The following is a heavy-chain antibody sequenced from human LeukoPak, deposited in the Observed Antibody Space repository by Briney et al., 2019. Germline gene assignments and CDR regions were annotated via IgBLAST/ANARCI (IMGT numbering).Heavy chain of an antibody. V-gene: IGHV3-7*01. CDR3: ARDGDYGNYSPFDY. J-gene: IGHJ4*02. D-gene: IGHD4-11*01. CDR2: IKEDGSQQ. Sequence: PGGSLRLSCVVSGFTFNNYWISWVRQVPGKGLEWVANIKEDGSQQYYVDSAKGRFTISRDNAKNSVYLQMNSLGAEDTVVYHCARDGDYGNYSPFDYWGQGTLVTVSS. CDR1: GFTFNNYW.